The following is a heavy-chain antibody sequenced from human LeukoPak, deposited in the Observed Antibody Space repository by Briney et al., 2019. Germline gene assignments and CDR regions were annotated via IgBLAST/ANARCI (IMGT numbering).Heavy chain of an antibody. Sequence: DSVKVSCKVYGYTLTELSMHWVRQPPGKGLEWMGGFDPEDGETIYAQKFEGRATLVEGTSTDTAYMELSSRRPDDTAVYYCASASSSGWYEAFDYWGQGTLVTVSS. CDR3: ASASSSGWYEAFDY. D-gene: IGHD6-19*01. V-gene: IGHV1-24*01. J-gene: IGHJ4*02. CDR1: GYTLTELS. CDR2: FDPEDGET.